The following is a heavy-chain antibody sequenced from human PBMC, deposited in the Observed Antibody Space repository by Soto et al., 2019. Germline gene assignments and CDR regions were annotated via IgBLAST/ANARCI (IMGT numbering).Heavy chain of an antibody. D-gene: IGHD3-16*01. CDR1: GFTFVDYA. J-gene: IGHJ5*01. CDR3: AKEMYDYIWGSYNGLDS. V-gene: IGHV3-9*01. Sequence: GGSLRLSCVASGFTFVDYAMHWVRQAPGKGLEWVSGISWNSGSIGHADSVKGRFTISRDNAKNSLYLQMNSLRADDTAWYYCAKEMYDYIWGSYNGLDSWGQGTLVTVSS. CDR2: ISWNSGSI.